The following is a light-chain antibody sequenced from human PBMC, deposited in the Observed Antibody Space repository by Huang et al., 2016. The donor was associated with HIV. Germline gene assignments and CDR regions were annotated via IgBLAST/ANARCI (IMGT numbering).Light chain of an antibody. V-gene: IGKV3-15*01. CDR3: QQYYTWPRT. Sequence: EVLMTQSPVTLSESPGGRVTISCWASQSVRDNLAWFQPKPGQAPRLLVHGSSTRATRVPARFSGSGSGTGFTLTITSLQSDDYAVYYCQQYYTWPRTFGQGTRVE. CDR1: QSVRDN. CDR2: GSS. J-gene: IGKJ1*01.